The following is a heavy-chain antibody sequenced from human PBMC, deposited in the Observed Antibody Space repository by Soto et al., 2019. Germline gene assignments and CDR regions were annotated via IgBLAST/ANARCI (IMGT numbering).Heavy chain of an antibody. CDR1: GYTFTSYG. Sequence: AGASVKVSCKASGYTFTSYGISWVRQAPGQGLEWMGWISAYNGNTNYAQKLQGRVTMTTDTSTSTAYMELRSLRSDDTAVYYCARVFGYGDYDYFDYWGQGTLVTVSS. V-gene: IGHV1-18*01. CDR2: ISAYNGNT. CDR3: ARVFGYGDYDYFDY. J-gene: IGHJ4*02. D-gene: IGHD4-17*01.